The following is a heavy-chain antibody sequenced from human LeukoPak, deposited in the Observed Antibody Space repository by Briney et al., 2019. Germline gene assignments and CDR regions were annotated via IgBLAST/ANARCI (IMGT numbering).Heavy chain of an antibody. CDR2: IKEDGAKK. Sequence: HSGGSLRLSCAPSGFTLSGHWLPWVRQAPGKGLEWVANIKEDGAKKNYVDSVKGRFTISRDNAKNSLYLQMTSLRAEDTAMYYCATPLDYYDSSGFHQGGDWGQGTLVTVSS. CDR3: ATPLDYYDSSGFHQGGD. D-gene: IGHD3-22*01. V-gene: IGHV3-7*03. CDR1: GFTLSGHW. J-gene: IGHJ4*02.